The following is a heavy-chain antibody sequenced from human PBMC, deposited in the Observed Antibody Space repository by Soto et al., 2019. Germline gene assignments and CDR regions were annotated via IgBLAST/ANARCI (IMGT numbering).Heavy chain of an antibody. CDR1: GFTFSSYA. D-gene: IGHD4-4*01. CDR2: ISYDGSNK. V-gene: IGHV3-30-3*01. Sequence: QVQLVESGGGVVQPGRSLRLSCAASGFTFSSYAMHWVRQAPGKGLEWVAVISYDGSNKYYADSVKGRFTISRDNSKNTLYLQMNSLRAEDTAVYFCAKPVFSGNSTSDYWGQGTLVTVSS. CDR3: AKPVFSGNSTSDY. J-gene: IGHJ4*02.